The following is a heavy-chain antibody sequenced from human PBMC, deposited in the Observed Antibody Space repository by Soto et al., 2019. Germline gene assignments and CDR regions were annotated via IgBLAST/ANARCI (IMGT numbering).Heavy chain of an antibody. CDR2: ISGSGGST. Sequence: GGSLRLSCAASGFTFSSYAMSWVRQAPGKGLEWVSAISGSGGSTYYADSAKGRFTISRDNSKNTLYLQMNSLRAEDTAVYYCAKDYCSSTSCYSSVGAFDIWGQGTMVTVSS. D-gene: IGHD2-2*02. CDR3: AKDYCSSTSCYSSVGAFDI. J-gene: IGHJ3*02. V-gene: IGHV3-23*01. CDR1: GFTFSSYA.